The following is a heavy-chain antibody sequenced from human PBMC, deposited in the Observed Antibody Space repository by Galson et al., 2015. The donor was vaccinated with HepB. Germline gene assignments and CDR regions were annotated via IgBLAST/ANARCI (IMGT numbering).Heavy chain of an antibody. CDR2: ISSSSSTI. D-gene: IGHD1-26*01. Sequence: SLRLSCAASGFTFSSYSMNWVRQAPGKGLEWVSYISSSSSTIYYADSVKGRFTISRDNAKNSLYLQMNSLRDEDTAVYYCARGGDSGSYYGNRYWGQGTLVTVSS. V-gene: IGHV3-48*02. J-gene: IGHJ4*02. CDR3: ARGGDSGSYYGNRY. CDR1: GFTFSSYS.